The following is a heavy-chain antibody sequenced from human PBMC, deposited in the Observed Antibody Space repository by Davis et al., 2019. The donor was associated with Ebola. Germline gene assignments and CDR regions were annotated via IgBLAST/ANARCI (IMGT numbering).Heavy chain of an antibody. CDR1: GFTFSGSA. D-gene: IGHD4-11*01. V-gene: IGHV3-73*01. CDR3: TGTSKSVDY. Sequence: GESLKISCAASGFTFSGSAMHWVRQASGKGLEWVSRIRSKANSYATAYAASVKGRFTISRDDSKNTAYLQMNSLKTEDTAVYYCTGTSKSVDYWGQGTLVTVSS. J-gene: IGHJ4*02. CDR2: IRSKANSYAT.